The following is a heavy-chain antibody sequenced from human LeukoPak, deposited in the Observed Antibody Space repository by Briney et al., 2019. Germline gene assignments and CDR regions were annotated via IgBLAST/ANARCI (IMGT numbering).Heavy chain of an antibody. Sequence: GGSLRLSCAASGFIFSSYGTHWVRQVPGKGLEWVAVIWHDGSQEYYADSVKGRFSISRDNSKNMLYLQMNSLRAEDTAVYYCARDGAEWGHWGQGTLVTVSS. J-gene: IGHJ4*02. CDR3: ARDGAEWGH. D-gene: IGHD7-27*01. V-gene: IGHV3-33*01. CDR1: GFIFSSYG. CDR2: IWHDGSQE.